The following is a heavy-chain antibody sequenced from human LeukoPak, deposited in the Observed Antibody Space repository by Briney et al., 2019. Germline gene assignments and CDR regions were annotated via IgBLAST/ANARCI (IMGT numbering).Heavy chain of an antibody. J-gene: IGHJ4*02. CDR1: GGSFSGYY. Sequence: PSETLSLTCAVYGGSFSGYYWSWIRQPPGKGLEWIGEINHSGTTNYNPSLKSRVTISVDTSKNQFSLKLSSVTAADTAVYYCARDSGTSEFDYWGQGTLVTVSS. CDR2: INHSGTT. CDR3: ARDSGTSEFDY. D-gene: IGHD3-10*01. V-gene: IGHV4-34*01.